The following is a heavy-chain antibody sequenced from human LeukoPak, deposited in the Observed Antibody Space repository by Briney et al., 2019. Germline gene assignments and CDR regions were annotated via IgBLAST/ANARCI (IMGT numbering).Heavy chain of an antibody. CDR2: IYYSGST. CDR1: GGSISSGGYY. V-gene: IGHV4-31*03. Sequence: SQTLSLTCTVSGGSISSGGYYWSWIRQHPGKGLEWIGYIYYSGSTYYNPSLKSRVTISVDTSKNQFSLKLSPVTAADTAVYYCARGPGGYDILTGYYYTKYYFDYWGQGTLVTVSS. CDR3: ARGPGGYDILTGYYYTKYYFDY. J-gene: IGHJ4*02. D-gene: IGHD3-9*01.